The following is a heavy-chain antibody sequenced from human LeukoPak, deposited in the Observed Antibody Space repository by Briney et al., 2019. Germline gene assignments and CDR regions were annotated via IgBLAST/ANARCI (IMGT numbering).Heavy chain of an antibody. CDR3: ARDWPRAAAGTAHDY. J-gene: IGHJ4*02. Sequence: GGSLRLSCAASGFTFSSYSMNWVRQAPGKGLEWVSSISSSSSYIYYADSVKGRFTISRDNAKNSLYLQMNSLRAEDTAVYYCARDWPRAAAGTAHDYWGQGTLVTVSS. CDR1: GFTFSSYS. CDR2: ISSSSSYI. D-gene: IGHD6-13*01. V-gene: IGHV3-21*01.